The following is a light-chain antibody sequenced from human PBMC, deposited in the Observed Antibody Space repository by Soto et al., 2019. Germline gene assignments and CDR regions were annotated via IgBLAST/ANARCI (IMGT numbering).Light chain of an antibody. CDR2: KVS. Sequence: QSALTQPASVSGSPGQSITIPCTGSSNDIGGYNYVSWYQQHPGRAPKLVIYKVSDRPSGVSTRFSASKSGNTASLTISGLQAEDEADYYCSSYSTTTTPQWVFGGGTHLTVL. J-gene: IGLJ7*01. CDR1: SNDIGGYNY. V-gene: IGLV2-14*01. CDR3: SSYSTTTTPQWV.